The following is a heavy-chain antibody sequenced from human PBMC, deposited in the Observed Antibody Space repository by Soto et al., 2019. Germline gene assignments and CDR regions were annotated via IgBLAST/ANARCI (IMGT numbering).Heavy chain of an antibody. CDR1: GFTFSAYA. CDR3: ARDWDIVILSVPIPNYNYGMDV. Sequence: GGSLRLSREGSGFTFSAYAMNWVRRAPGKGLEWVSYISSRSDTLYYADSVKGRFTISRDNAKNSVYLQVNNLRDEDTAVYYCARDWDIVILSVPIPNYNYGMDVWGQGTTVTVSS. V-gene: IGHV3-48*02. D-gene: IGHD2-15*01. CDR2: ISSRSDTL. J-gene: IGHJ6*02.